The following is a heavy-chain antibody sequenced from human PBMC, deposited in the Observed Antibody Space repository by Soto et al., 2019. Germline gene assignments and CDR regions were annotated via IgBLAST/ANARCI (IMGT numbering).Heavy chain of an antibody. J-gene: IGHJ6*02. CDR1: GDSFISYW. CDR2: IDPSDSYT. D-gene: IGHD5-12*01. Sequence: RGEFLKISCKGSGDSFISYWISWVRQMPGKGLKWIGRIDPSDSYTSYSPSFQGHVTISADKSIKTAYLQWSSLKASDTAMYYCAIRRSTDHSGYGPLMYYYYGVDVWGQGTTVTVSS. V-gene: IGHV5-10-1*01. CDR3: AIRRSTDHSGYGPLMYYYYGVDV.